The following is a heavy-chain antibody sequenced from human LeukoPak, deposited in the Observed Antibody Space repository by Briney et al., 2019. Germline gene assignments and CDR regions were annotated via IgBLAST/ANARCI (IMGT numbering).Heavy chain of an antibody. J-gene: IGHJ4*02. CDR2: IYPGDPDT. D-gene: IGHD3-22*01. CDR1: GYSFTSYW. CDR3: ARGNYYDSSGYYYVHDY. V-gene: IGHV5-51*01. Sequence: GESLKISCKGSGYSFTSYWIGWVRQMPGKGLEWMGIIYPGDPDTRYSPSFQGQVTISADKSISTAYLQWSSLKASDTAMYYCARGNYYDSSGYYYVHDYWGQGTLVTVSS.